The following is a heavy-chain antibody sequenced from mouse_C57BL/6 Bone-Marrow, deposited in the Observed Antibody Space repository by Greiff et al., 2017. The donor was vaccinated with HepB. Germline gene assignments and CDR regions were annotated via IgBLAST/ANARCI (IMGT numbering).Heavy chain of an antibody. V-gene: IGHV1-55*01. CDR2: IYPGSGST. CDR3: ARRITANPYWYFDV. J-gene: IGHJ1*03. CDR1: GYTFTSYW. Sequence: QVQLQQSGAELVKPGASVKMSCKASGYTFTSYWITWVKQRPGQGLEWIGDIYPGSGSTNYNEKFKSKATLTVDTSSSTAYMQLSSLTSEDSAVYYCARRITANPYWYFDVWGTGTTVTVSS. D-gene: IGHD1-1*01.